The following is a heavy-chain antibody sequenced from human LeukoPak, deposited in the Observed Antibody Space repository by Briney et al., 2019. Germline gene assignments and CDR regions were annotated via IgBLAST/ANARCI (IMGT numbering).Heavy chain of an antibody. Sequence: GGSLILSCAASGFTFSSYAMSWVRQAPGKGLEWVSAIGASGGSTYYADSVKGRFTISRDNSKNTLYVQMNGLRAEDTAVYYCAKVYSSTWYRDAFDIWGQGTMVTVSS. V-gene: IGHV3-23*01. D-gene: IGHD6-13*01. J-gene: IGHJ3*02. CDR2: IGASGGST. CDR3: AKVYSSTWYRDAFDI. CDR1: GFTFSSYA.